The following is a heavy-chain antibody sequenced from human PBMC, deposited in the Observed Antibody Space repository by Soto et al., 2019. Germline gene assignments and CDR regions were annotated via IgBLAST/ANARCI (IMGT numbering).Heavy chain of an antibody. J-gene: IGHJ3*02. CDR2: FDPEDGET. D-gene: IGHD2-15*01. V-gene: IGHV1-24*01. CDR3: ATGLYCSGGSCYKVVRAFDI. Sequence: ASVKASCKVSGYTITELSMHWVRQAPGKGLEWMGGFDPEDGETIYAQKFQGRVTMTEDTSTDTAYMELSSLRSEDTAVYYCATGLYCSGGSCYKVVRAFDIWGQGTMVTVSS. CDR1: GYTITELS.